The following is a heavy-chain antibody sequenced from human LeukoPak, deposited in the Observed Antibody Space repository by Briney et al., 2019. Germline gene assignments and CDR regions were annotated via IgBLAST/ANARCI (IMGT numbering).Heavy chain of an antibody. D-gene: IGHD2-15*01. Sequence: TSETLSLTCTVSGGSITGYFWSCIRQPPGKGLEWIGYIYYTGATTTLYSPSLKSRVTMSVDTSKNQFSLRLSSVTAADTAVYYCARRDPVGYYQRGMDVWGQGTLVTVSS. V-gene: IGHV4-59*08. CDR2: IYYTGATTT. J-gene: IGHJ4*02. CDR3: ARRDPVGYYQRGMDV. CDR1: GGSITGYF.